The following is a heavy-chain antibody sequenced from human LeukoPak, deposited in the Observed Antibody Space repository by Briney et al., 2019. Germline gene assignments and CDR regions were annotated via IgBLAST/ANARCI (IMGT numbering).Heavy chain of an antibody. J-gene: IGHJ4*02. CDR2: ISYDGSNK. D-gene: IGHD4-23*01. CDR3: ARDPDSGGNGRLGFEY. Sequence: GRSLRLSCAASGFTFSSYAMHWVRQAPGKGLEWVAVISYDGSNKYYADSVKGRFTISRDNSKNTLSLQMNGLRVEDTAVYYCARDPDSGGNGRLGFEYWGQGNLVTVSS. V-gene: IGHV3-30*04. CDR1: GFTFSSYA.